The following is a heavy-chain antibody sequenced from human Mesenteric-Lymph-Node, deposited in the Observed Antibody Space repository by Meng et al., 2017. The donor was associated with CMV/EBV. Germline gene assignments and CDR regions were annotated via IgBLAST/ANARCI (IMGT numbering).Heavy chain of an antibody. CDR3: ARASSGWYGH. CDR2: TYYRSKWYY. Sequence: CALSGDSVSTNSAAWNWIRQSPSRGLEWLGRTYYRSKWYYDYAVSVKSRITINPDTSKNQFSLQLNSVTPEDTAVYYCARASSGWYGHWGQGTLVTVSS. CDR1: GDSVSTNSAA. V-gene: IGHV6-1*01. D-gene: IGHD6-13*01. J-gene: IGHJ4*02.